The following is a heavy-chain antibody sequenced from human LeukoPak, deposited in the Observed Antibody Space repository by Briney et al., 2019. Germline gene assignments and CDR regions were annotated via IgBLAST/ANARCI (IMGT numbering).Heavy chain of an antibody. J-gene: IGHJ4*02. D-gene: IGHD3-10*01. V-gene: IGHV1-2*02. CDR3: ARDHISGKDDRNFDY. CDR2: INPKTGVT. CDR1: GYRFSDYY. Sequence: GGSVKVSCKASGYRFSDYYMFWIRQAPGQGLEWVGWINPKTGVTSYAQKFQGRVTVTTDTSISTLYMELHSLTSDDTALYYCARDHISGKDDRNFDYWGQGTLVTVSS.